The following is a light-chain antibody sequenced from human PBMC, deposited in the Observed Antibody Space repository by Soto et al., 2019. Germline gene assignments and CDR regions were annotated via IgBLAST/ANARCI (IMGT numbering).Light chain of an antibody. CDR2: DVS. CDR3: SSYTSSSTRV. Sequence: QSALTQPASVSGSPGQSITISCTGTSSYVGGYNYASWYQQHPGKAPKLMIYDVSNRPSGVSNRFSGSKSGNTASLTISGLQAEDEADYYCSSYTSSSTRVFGTGTKVTVL. J-gene: IGLJ1*01. CDR1: SSYVGGYNY. V-gene: IGLV2-14*01.